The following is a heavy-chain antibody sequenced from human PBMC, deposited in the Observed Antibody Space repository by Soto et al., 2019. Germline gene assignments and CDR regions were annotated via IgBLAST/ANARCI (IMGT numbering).Heavy chain of an antibody. CDR3: ARESSSLVFLFDP. D-gene: IGHD6-13*01. CDR1: GYTFTSYY. CDR2: INPSGGST. J-gene: IGHJ5*02. Sequence: GVSVKVSCKASGYTFTSYYMHWVRQAPGQGLEWMGIINPSGGSTSYAQKFQGRVTMTRDTSTSTVYMELSSLRSEDTAVYYCARESSSLVFLFDPWGQGTLVTVSS. V-gene: IGHV1-46*01.